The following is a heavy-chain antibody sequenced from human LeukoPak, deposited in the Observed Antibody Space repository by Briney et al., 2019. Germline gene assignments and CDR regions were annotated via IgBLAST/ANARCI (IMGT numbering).Heavy chain of an antibody. Sequence: GGSLRLSCAASGFTFSNYALSWVRQAPGKGLEWVSDISGSGGSTYYADSVKGRFTISRDTSNKTAYLEMNSLRVDDTAVYYCARDVISRQMITLGLGFWGQGTLVTVSS. CDR1: GFTFSNYA. V-gene: IGHV3-23*01. CDR2: ISGSGGST. D-gene: IGHD1-20*01. J-gene: IGHJ4*02. CDR3: ARDVISRQMITLGLGF.